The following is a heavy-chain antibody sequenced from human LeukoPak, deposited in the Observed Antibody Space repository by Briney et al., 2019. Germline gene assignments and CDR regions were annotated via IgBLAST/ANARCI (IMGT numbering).Heavy chain of an antibody. D-gene: IGHD6-13*01. CDR2: IYPGDSNT. V-gene: IGHV5-51*01. J-gene: IGHJ4*02. Sequence: TGESLKISCQGSEYMFTSYWIGWVRQLPGKGLEWMGIIYPGDSNTRYSPSFQGQVTISADKSISTAYLQWSSLKASDTAMYYCARRPPASSSWDSWGQGTPVTVSS. CDR3: ARRPPASSSWDS. CDR1: EYMFTSYW.